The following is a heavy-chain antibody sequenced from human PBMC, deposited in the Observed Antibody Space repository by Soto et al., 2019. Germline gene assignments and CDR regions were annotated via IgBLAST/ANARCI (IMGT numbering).Heavy chain of an antibody. CDR2: IIPIFGAP. V-gene: IGHV1-69*06. CDR1: GGSFSSYA. D-gene: IGHD6-19*01. Sequence: QVQLVQSGAEVKKPGSSVKVSCKASGGSFSSYAISWVRQAPVQGREWMGGIIPIFGAPTYAQKFQGRVTIIADKSTSTAYMELSSLRSEDTALYYCARAGPVSGNHAFDIWGQGTLVTVSS. CDR3: ARAGPVSGNHAFDI. J-gene: IGHJ3*02.